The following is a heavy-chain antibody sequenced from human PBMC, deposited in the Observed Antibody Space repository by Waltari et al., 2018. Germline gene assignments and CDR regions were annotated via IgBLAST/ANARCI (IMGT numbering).Heavy chain of an antibody. CDR3: ARMGVAAASGY. J-gene: IGHJ4*02. D-gene: IGHD6-13*01. V-gene: IGHV3-30-3*01. CDR1: GFTFSSYA. Sequence: QVQLVESGGGVVQPGRSLRLSCAASGFTFSSYAMPWVRQAPGKGLEWVAVISYDGSNKYYADSVKGRFTISRDNSKNTLYLQMNSLRAEDTAVYYCARMGVAAASGYWGQGTLVTVSS. CDR2: ISYDGSNK.